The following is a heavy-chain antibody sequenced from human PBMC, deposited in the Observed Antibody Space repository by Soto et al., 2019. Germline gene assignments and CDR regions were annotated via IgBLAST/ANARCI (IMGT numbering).Heavy chain of an antibody. Sequence: QVQLVQSGAEVKKPGSSVKVSCTTSGGPFSSFAINWVRQAPGQGLEWMGGIIPLDGTTTYAEKIQGSVTITADTSTSTAYMDLSSLTLEDTAVYYCARSFTKSRRGGVAFDYWGQGTLLTVSS. CDR1: GGPFSSFA. CDR2: IIPLDGTT. J-gene: IGHJ4*02. V-gene: IGHV1-69*06. D-gene: IGHD3-3*01. CDR3: ARSFTKSRRGGVAFDY.